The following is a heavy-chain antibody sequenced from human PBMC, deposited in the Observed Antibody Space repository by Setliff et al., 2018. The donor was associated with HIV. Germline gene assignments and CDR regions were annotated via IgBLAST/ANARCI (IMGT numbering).Heavy chain of an antibody. V-gene: IGHV4-59*11. D-gene: IGHD3-10*01. CDR1: GGSISSHY. Sequence: SETLSLTCTVSGGSISSHYWSWIRQPPGKGLEWIGSIYYSDSINYNPSLKSRVTISVDTPKNQFSLKLSSVTAADTAVYYCARIYGSGSYYNVFLYGWGNGPPPSFDYWGQGTLVTVSS. J-gene: IGHJ4*02. CDR2: IYYSDSI. CDR3: ARIYGSGSYYNVFLYGWGNGPPPSFDY.